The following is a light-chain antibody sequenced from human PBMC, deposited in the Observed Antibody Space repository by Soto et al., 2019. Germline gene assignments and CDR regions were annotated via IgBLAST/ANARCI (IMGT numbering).Light chain of an antibody. V-gene: IGKV1-27*01. J-gene: IGKJ3*01. CDR1: QAISHY. CDR3: QKYYSAPFT. CDR2: GSS. Sequence: DVQMTQSPSPLSASVGDRVTIACRASQAISHYLAWYQQKPGKVPELLIYGSSTLQSGVPSRFSGSGSGTAFTLTISSLQPEDVATYYCQKYYSAPFTFGPGTKVHI.